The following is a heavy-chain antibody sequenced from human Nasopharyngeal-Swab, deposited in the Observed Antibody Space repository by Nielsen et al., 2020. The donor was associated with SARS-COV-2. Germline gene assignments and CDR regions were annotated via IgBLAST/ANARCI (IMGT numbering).Heavy chain of an antibody. D-gene: IGHD3-22*01. J-gene: IGHJ3*02. CDR1: GGTFSSYA. V-gene: IGHV1-69*04. Sequence: SVKVCCKASGGTFSSYAISWVRQAPGQGLEWMGRIIPILGIANYAQKFQGRVTITADKSTSTAYMELSSLRSEDTAVYYCARDSYYYDSSGYSGAFDIWGQGTMVTVSS. CDR3: ARDSYYYDSSGYSGAFDI. CDR2: IIPILGIA.